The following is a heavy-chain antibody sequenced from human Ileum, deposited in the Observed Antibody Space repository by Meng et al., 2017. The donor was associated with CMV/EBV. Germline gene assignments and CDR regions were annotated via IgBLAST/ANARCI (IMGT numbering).Heavy chain of an antibody. Sequence: ITLNGAAPLLVTATQTLPLTCTFSGFSLSTSGMGVRGIRQPPGKALEWLALIYWDDDKRYSPSLKSRLTITKDTSKNQVVLTMTNMDPVDTATYYCAHRLGAFDPWGQGTLVTVSS. J-gene: IGHJ5*02. CDR3: AHRLGAFDP. CDR1: GFSLSTSGMG. CDR2: IYWDDDK. V-gene: IGHV2-5*02.